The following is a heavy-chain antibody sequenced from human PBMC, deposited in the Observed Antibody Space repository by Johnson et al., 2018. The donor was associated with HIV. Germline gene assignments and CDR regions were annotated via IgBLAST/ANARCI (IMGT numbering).Heavy chain of an antibody. V-gene: IGHV3-9*01. CDR3: AEGNHGI. Sequence: VQLLESGGGLVQPGRSLRLSCAASGFTFHDFAMHWVRQAPGRGLEWVSGISWNTGSIGYADSVKGRFTISRDNAKNSLYLQMNSLRAEDTAVYYCAEGNHGIWGQGTMVTVSS. D-gene: IGHD2/OR15-2a*01. CDR2: ISWNTGSI. CDR1: GFTFHDFA. J-gene: IGHJ3*02.